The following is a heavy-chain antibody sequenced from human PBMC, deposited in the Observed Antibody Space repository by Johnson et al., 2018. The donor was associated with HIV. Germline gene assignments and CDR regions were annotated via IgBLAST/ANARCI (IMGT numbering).Heavy chain of an antibody. Sequence: VQLVESGGGLVQPGGSLRLSCAASGFTVSSNYMRWVRQAPGKGLEWVSVITTGGGTYYADSVKGRFTMSRDNSQNQLYLQMNSLKTEDTAVFYCTTESMVRGVMGAFDIWGQGTMVTVSS. CDR2: ITTGGGT. D-gene: IGHD3-10*01. J-gene: IGHJ3*02. CDR3: TTESMVRGVMGAFDI. V-gene: IGHV3-66*01. CDR1: GFTVSSNY.